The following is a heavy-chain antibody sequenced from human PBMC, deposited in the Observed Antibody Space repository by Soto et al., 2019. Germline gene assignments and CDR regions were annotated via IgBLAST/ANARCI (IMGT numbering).Heavy chain of an antibody. CDR2: IKYDESAT. CDR3: VRGARNYYYVDV. Sequence: EVQLVESGGGLVQPGGSLRLSCAASGFTFSNYWMHWVRQAPGKGLVWVSRIKYDESATNYADSVKGRFTISRDNAKDTVYLQMNGLRVDDTAVYYCVRGARNYYYVDVWGKGPTVTVSS. V-gene: IGHV3-74*01. J-gene: IGHJ6*03. CDR1: GFTFSNYW.